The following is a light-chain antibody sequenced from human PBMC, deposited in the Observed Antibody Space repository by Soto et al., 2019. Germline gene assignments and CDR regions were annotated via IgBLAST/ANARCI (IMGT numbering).Light chain of an antibody. CDR1: QSVSSSY. Sequence: EIVLTQSPGTLSLSPGERATLSCRASQSVSSSYLAWYQHKPGQAPRLLIYGASSRATGIPERFSGSGSGTDFTLTISRLEPEDFAVYYCQQYGSSPWTFGQGTKVDI. V-gene: IGKV3-20*01. CDR3: QQYGSSPWT. J-gene: IGKJ1*01. CDR2: GAS.